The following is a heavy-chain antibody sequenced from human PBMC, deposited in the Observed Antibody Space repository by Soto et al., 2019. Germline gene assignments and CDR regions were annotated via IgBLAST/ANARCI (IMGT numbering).Heavy chain of an antibody. J-gene: IGHJ4*02. V-gene: IGHV3-23*01. D-gene: IGHD3-22*01. CDR2: ISGSGGST. CDR3: AKSASYYYDSSGLGVDY. Sequence: EVQLLESGGGLVQPGGSLRLSCAASGFTFSSYAMSWVRQAPGKGLEWVSAISGSGGSTYYADSVKGQFTISRDNSKNTLYLQMNSLRAEDTAVYYCAKSASYYYDSSGLGVDYWGQGTLVTVSS. CDR1: GFTFSSYA.